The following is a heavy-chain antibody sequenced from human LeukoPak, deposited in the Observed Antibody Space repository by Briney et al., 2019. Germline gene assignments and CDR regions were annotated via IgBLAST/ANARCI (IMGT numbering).Heavy chain of an antibody. Sequence: AETLSLTCTVSGGSISSYYWNWIRQPPGKGLEWLGWITYSGSTNYNPSLKSRVAISLDMSKNQLSLKLNSVTAADTAVYYCARQPDSGSYYNFDYWGQGSLVTVSS. J-gene: IGHJ4*02. V-gene: IGHV4-59*08. CDR1: GGSISSYY. CDR3: ARQPDSGSYYNFDY. CDR2: ITYSGST. D-gene: IGHD1-26*01.